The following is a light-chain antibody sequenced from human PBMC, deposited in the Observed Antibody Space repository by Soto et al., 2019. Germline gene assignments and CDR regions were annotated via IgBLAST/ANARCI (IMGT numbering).Light chain of an antibody. J-gene: IGKJ1*01. CDR2: GAS. Sequence: EIVMTQSPATLSVSPGERATLSCRASQSVSSNLAWYQQKPGQAPRLLIYGASTRATGIPARFSGSGSGTEFTLTISSLRPDDFATYYCQQYNDYSAWTFGQGTKVEIK. CDR3: QQYNDYSAWT. CDR1: QSVSSN. V-gene: IGKV3-15*01.